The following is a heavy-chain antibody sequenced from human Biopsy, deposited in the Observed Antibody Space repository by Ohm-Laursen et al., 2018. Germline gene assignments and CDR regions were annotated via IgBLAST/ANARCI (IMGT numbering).Heavy chain of an antibody. Sequence: SLRLSCSASGFTFSDYAMHWVRQAPGKGLEWVAIITHDGSKTYYADSVEGRLTISRDQFKSTVYLQLNSLRTEDTAIYYCTKERRGWYSERWGQGTLVTVSS. J-gene: IGHJ4*02. CDR2: ITHDGSKT. D-gene: IGHD6-19*01. CDR3: TKERRGWYSER. V-gene: IGHV3-30*18. CDR1: GFTFSDYA.